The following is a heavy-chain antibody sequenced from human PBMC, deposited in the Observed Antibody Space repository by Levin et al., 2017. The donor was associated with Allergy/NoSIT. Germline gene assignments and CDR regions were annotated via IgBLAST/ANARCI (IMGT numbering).Heavy chain of an antibody. Sequence: PGGSLRLSCAASGFTITDYAMTWVRQAPGKGLEWVSVITGGGFNTYYGDSVKGRFTVSRDDSKNTLYLELNSLRAEDTAIYYCAEKQGGTGGFSFDVWGQGTMVTVSS. CDR1: GFTITDYA. D-gene: IGHD2-15*01. CDR2: ITGGGFNT. CDR3: AEKQGGTGGFSFDV. J-gene: IGHJ3*01. V-gene: IGHV3-23*01.